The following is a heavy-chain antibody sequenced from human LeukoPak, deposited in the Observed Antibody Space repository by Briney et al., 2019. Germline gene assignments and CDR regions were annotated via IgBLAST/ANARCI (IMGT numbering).Heavy chain of an antibody. CDR3: ARGSSISWYSFDF. Sequence: SETLSLTCSVSGGSISSYYWSWIRQPAGKGLEWIGRIYFTGTTNYNPSLQSRVTMPVDTSKYQFSLELSSVTAADTAVYYCARGSSISWYSFDFWGQGTVVTVSS. J-gene: IGHJ3*01. D-gene: IGHD6-13*01. V-gene: IGHV4-4*07. CDR1: GGSISSYY. CDR2: IYFTGTT.